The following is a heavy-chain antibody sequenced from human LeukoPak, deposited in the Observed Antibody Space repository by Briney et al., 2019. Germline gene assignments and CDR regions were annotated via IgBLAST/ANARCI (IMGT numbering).Heavy chain of an antibody. J-gene: IGHJ3*02. CDR2: ISSSSSTI. CDR3: ARESSDAFDI. Sequence: GGSLRLSCAASGFTFSSYSMNWVRQAPGKGLEWVSYISSSSSTIYYVDSVKGRFTISRDNAKNSLYLQMNSLRAEDTAVYYCARESSDAFDIWGQGTMVTVSS. CDR1: GFTFSSYS. V-gene: IGHV3-48*04.